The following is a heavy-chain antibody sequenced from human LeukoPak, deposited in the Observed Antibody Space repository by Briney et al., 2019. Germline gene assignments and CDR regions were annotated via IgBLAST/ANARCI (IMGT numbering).Heavy chain of an antibody. CDR2: IRSNGGST. Sequence: PGGSLRLSCAASRFTFTSYAMHWVRHAPGKGLEYVSAIRSNGGSTTYANSVKGRFTISRDNSKNTLYLKMGSLRVEDMAVYYCARQYCSSTSCTFDYWGQGSLVTVSS. CDR1: RFTFTSYA. D-gene: IGHD2-2*01. CDR3: ARQYCSSTSCTFDY. V-gene: IGHV3-64*01. J-gene: IGHJ4*02.